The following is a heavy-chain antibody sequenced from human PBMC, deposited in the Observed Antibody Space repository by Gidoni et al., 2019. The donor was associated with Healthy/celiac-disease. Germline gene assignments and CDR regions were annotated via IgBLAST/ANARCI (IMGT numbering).Heavy chain of an antibody. CDR1: GYTFTSYG. CDR3: ARVETYYYGSGSYYPFDY. J-gene: IGHJ4*02. Sequence: QVQLVQSGAEVKKPGAPVKVSCKASGYTFTSYGISWVRQAPGQGLEWMGWISAYNGNTNYAQKLQGRVTMTTDTSTSTAYMELRSLRSDDTAVYYCARVETYYYGSGSYYPFDYWGQGTLVTVSS. CDR2: ISAYNGNT. D-gene: IGHD3-10*01. V-gene: IGHV1-18*01.